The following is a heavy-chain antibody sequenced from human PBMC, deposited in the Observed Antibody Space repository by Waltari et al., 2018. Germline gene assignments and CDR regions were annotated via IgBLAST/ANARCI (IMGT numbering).Heavy chain of an antibody. J-gene: IGHJ4*02. Sequence: QLQLQESGPGLVKPSETLSLTCTVPGGPISSSTYYWGWIRPPPGKGLGWIGRISYSGTTYYNPSLKRRVSISVDTTKNQFSLKLRSVTAADTAVYYCARHKIEYSSSSIFDYWGQGTLVTVSS. CDR3: ARHKIEYSSSSIFDY. V-gene: IGHV4-39*07. D-gene: IGHD6-6*01. CDR2: ISYSGTT. CDR1: GGPISSSTYY.